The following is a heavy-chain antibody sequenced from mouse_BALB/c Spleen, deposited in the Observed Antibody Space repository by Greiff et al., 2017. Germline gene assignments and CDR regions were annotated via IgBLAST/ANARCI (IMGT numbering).Heavy chain of an antibody. J-gene: IGHJ4*01. CDR1: GFNIKDYY. Sequence: QVQLQQSGAELVRPGALVKLSCKASGFNIKDYYMHWVKQRPGQGLEWIGMIHPSDSETRLNQKFKDKATLTVDKSSSTAYMQLSSPTSEDSAVYYCARREYGNGLDYWGQGTSVTVSS. CDR2: IHPSDSET. D-gene: IGHD2-1*01. CDR3: ARREYGNGLDY. V-gene: IGHV1-69*02.